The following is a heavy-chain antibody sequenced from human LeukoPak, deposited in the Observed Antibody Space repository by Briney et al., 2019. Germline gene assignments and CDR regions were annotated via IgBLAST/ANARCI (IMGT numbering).Heavy chain of an antibody. CDR3: ARDPQGRPGNKERGGYFDF. CDR1: GFTFSNYA. D-gene: IGHD1-1*01. Sequence: GRSLRLSCAASGFTFSNYAMHWVRQAPGKGLEWVAVISYDGINKYYADSVKGRFTISRDNSKSTLYLQMNSLRAEDTAVYYCARDPQGRPGNKERGGYFDFWGQGTLVTVSS. V-gene: IGHV3-30*04. J-gene: IGHJ4*02. CDR2: ISYDGINK.